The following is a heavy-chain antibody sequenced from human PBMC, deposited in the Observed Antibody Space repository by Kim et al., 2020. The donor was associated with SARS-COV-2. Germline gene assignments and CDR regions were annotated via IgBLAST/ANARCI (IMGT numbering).Heavy chain of an antibody. CDR3: ARGTRRARHHFVY. Sequence: GGSLRLSCVASGFTFGTYGMHWVRQAPGKGPEWVAAITFDGRDTYYGDSVSGRFTISRDNSKNTLYLQLHSLRSEDTALFYCARGTRRARHHFVYWGQGALVTVSS. CDR1: GFTFGTYG. CDR2: ITFDGRDT. J-gene: IGHJ4*02. V-gene: IGHV3-30*03. D-gene: IGHD6-6*01.